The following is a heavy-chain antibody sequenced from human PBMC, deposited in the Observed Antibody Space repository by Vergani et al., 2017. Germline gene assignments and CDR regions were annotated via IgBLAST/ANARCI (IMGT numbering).Heavy chain of an antibody. Sequence: VQLLESGGGLVQPGGSLRLSCAASGFTFSSYAMSWVRQAPGKGLEWVSAISGSGGSTYYADSVKGRFTISRDNSKNTLYLQMNSLRAEDTAVYYCAKEAGYCSSTSCPARKEWFDPWGQGTLVTVSS. CDR2: ISGSGGST. CDR1: GFTFSSYA. V-gene: IGHV3-23*01. CDR3: AKEAGYCSSTSCPARKEWFDP. D-gene: IGHD2-2*01. J-gene: IGHJ5*02.